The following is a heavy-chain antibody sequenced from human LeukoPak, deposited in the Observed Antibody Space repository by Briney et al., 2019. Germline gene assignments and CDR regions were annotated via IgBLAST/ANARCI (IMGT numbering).Heavy chain of an antibody. CDR1: GGSISSGSYY. J-gene: IGHJ5*02. CDR3: ARGSSSSRGGLDP. V-gene: IGHV4-61*02. Sequence: PSETLSLTCTVSGGSISSGSYYWSWIRQPAGKGLEWIGRIYTSGSTNYNPSLKSRVTISVDTSKNQFSLKLSSVTAADTAVYYCARGSSSSRGGLDPWGQGTLVTVSS. CDR2: IYTSGST. D-gene: IGHD6-6*01.